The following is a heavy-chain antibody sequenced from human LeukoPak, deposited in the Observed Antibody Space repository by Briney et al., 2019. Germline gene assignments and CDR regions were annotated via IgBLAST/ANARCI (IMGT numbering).Heavy chain of an antibody. CDR1: GFTFSSYW. V-gene: IGHV3-7*01. D-gene: IGHD3-22*01. J-gene: IGHJ4*02. Sequence: GGSLRLSCAASGFTFSSYWMSWVRQAPGKGLEWVANIKQDGSEKYYVDSVKGRFTISRDKAKNSLYLQMNSLRAEDTAVYYCARDHHYYDSRASSLYWGQGTLVTVSS. CDR2: IKQDGSEK. CDR3: ARDHHYYDSRASSLY.